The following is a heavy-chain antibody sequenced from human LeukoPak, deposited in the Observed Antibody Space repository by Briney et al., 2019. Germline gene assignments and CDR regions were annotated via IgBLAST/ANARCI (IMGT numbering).Heavy chain of an antibody. D-gene: IGHD6-19*01. J-gene: IGHJ5*02. CDR3: AKTSVAAALFS. Sequence: GGSLRLSCAASGFTFGNYAMSWVRQAPGKGLEWVSVIFGGGVGTYYADSVRGRFTISRDNSKNTVYLQMNSLRVDDTAIYYCAKTSVAAALFSWGQGTLVTVSS. CDR2: IFGGGVGT. CDR1: GFTFGNYA. V-gene: IGHV3-23*01.